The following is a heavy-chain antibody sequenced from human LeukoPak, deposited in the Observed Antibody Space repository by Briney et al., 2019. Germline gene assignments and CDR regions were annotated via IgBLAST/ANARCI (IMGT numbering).Heavy chain of an antibody. CDR2: IYYSGST. D-gene: IGHD1-26*01. CDR3: ARYSGSYPHDAFDI. CDR1: GGSISSSSYY. V-gene: IGHV4-39*07. J-gene: IGHJ3*02. Sequence: SETLSLTCTVSGGSISSSSYYWGWIRQPPGKGLEWIGSIYYSGSTYYNPSLKSRVTISVDTSKNQFSLKLSSVTAADTAVYYCARYSGSYPHDAFDIWGQGTMVTVSS.